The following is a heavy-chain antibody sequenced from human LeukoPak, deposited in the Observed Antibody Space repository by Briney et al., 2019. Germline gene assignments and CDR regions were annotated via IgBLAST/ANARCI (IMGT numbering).Heavy chain of an antibody. J-gene: IGHJ4*02. CDR3: ARVSDAYDYFFDY. V-gene: IGHV3-21*01. D-gene: IGHD5-12*01. CDR2: VSMRSSFI. Sequence: GGSLRLSCAASGFAFSSYSMNWVRQAPGKGLEWVSSVSMRSSFIFYADSVQGRFTVSRDDAKDSLFLQMNSLRAEDTAVYYCARVSDAYDYFFDYWGQGTLVTVSS. CDR1: GFAFSSYS.